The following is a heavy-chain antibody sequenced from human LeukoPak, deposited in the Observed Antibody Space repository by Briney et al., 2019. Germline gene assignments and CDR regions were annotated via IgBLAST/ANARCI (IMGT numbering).Heavy chain of an antibody. D-gene: IGHD4-17*01. CDR1: GFTFSSYW. CDR3: ARVLTVTNAPIDY. CDR2: INQDGSEK. J-gene: IGHJ4*02. V-gene: IGHV3-7*01. Sequence: PGGSLRLSCAASGFTFSSYWMSWVRQAPGKGLEGVANINQDGSEKYYVDSVKGRFTISRDNAKNSLYLQMNSLRAEDTAVYYCARVLTVTNAPIDYWGQGTLVTVSS.